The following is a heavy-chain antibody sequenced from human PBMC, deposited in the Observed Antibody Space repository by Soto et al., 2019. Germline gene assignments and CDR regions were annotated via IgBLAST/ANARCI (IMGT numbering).Heavy chain of an antibody. CDR3: ARTAGPTPFDP. CDR2: ITAGNGNT. V-gene: IGHV1-3*01. Sequence: ASVKVSCKASGYTFTSYTMHWVRQAPGQRLEWMGWITAGNGNTKYSQKFQGRVTITRDTSASTVYMELNSLTSEDTAVYYCARTAGPTPFDPWGQGTPVTLSS. CDR1: GYTFTSYT. D-gene: IGHD6-19*01. J-gene: IGHJ5*02.